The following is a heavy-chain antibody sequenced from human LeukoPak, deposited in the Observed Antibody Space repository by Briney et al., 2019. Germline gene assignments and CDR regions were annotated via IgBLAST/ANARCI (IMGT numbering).Heavy chain of an antibody. CDR3: ARSYDFWSGYLRYYGMDV. CDR2: ISSSSSYI. V-gene: IGHV3-21*01. Sequence: GGSLRLSCAASGFTFSSYSMNWVRQAPGKGLEWVSSISSSSSYIYYADSVKGRFTISRDNAKNSLYLQMNSLRAEDTAVYYCARSYDFWSGYLRYYGMDVWGQGTTVTVSS. D-gene: IGHD3-3*01. CDR1: GFTFSSYS. J-gene: IGHJ6*02.